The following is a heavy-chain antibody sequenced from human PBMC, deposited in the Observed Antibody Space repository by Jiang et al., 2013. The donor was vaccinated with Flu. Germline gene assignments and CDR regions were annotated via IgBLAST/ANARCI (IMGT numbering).Heavy chain of an antibody. Sequence: SWIRQPPGKGLEWIGYIFSNGNTNYNPSLKSRITMSVDMSKNQFSLKLHSVTAADSALYYCARHSPSGVVTCLDVWGPRDHGHRLL. D-gene: IGHD3-3*01. V-gene: IGHV4-59*08. CDR3: ARHSPSGVVTCLDV. CDR2: IFSNGNT. J-gene: IGHJ6*01.